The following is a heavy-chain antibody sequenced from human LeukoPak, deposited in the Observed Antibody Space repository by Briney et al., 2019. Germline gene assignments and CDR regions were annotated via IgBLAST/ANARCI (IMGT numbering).Heavy chain of an antibody. CDR2: FCATDGSA. D-gene: IGHD6-13*01. CDR3: ARAKIAAAGTGAFDV. Sequence: GGSLTLSCAASGFTFSSYAMTWVRQAPGKGLEWVSSFCATDGSAQYAESVEGRFTISRDNSKNTLFLQMNSLGAEDTAVYYCARAKIAAAGTGAFDVWGQGTLVTVSS. J-gene: IGHJ3*01. CDR1: GFTFSSYA. V-gene: IGHV3-23*01.